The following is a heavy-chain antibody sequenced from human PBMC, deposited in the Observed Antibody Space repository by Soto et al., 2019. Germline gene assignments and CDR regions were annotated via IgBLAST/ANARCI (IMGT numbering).Heavy chain of an antibody. D-gene: IGHD3-16*01. V-gene: IGHV3-23*01. Sequence: GGSLRLSCAASGFTFSSYAMSWVRQAPGKGLEWVSAISGSGGSTYYADSVKGRFTISRDNSKNTLYLQMNSLRAEDTAVYYCAKEPRIMITFGERFDYWGQGTLVTVSS. J-gene: IGHJ4*02. CDR2: ISGSGGST. CDR3: AKEPRIMITFGERFDY. CDR1: GFTFSSYA.